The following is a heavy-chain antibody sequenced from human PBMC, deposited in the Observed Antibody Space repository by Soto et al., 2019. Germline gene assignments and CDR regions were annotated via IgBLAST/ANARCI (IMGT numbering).Heavy chain of an antibody. Sequence: GSLRLSCAASGFTFSSYAMSWVRQAPGKGLEWVSAISGSGGSTYYADSVKGRFTISRDNSKNTLYLQMNSLRAEDTAVYYCAKQGIVVVVALYYFDYWGQGTLVTVSS. CDR2: ISGSGGST. D-gene: IGHD2-15*01. CDR1: GFTFSSYA. CDR3: AKQGIVVVVALYYFDY. V-gene: IGHV3-23*01. J-gene: IGHJ4*02.